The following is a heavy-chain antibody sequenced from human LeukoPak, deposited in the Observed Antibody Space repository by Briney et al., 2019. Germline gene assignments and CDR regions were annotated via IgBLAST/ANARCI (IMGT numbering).Heavy chain of an antibody. CDR1: GGSVGGHY. V-gene: IGHV4-59*02. J-gene: IGHJ3*02. CDR2: IYYSGST. CDR3: ARVRRWGNAFDI. D-gene: IGHD4-23*01. Sequence: KSSETLSLTCAVSGGSVGGHYWSWIRQPPGKGLEWIGYIYYSGSTNYNPSLKSRVTISVDTSKNQFSLKLSSVTAADTAVYYCARVRRWGNAFDIWGQGTMVTVSS.